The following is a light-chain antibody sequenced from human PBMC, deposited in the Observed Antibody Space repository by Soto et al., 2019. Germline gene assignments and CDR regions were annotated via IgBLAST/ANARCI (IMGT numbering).Light chain of an antibody. Sequence: EIVLTQSPGTLSLSPGERATLSCRASQSVSNNYLAWYQQKPGQAPRLLIYGASNRATGIPDRFSGSGSGKDFTLTIRRLEPEDLAMYYCQQYGSPGTFGQGTKGEIQ. CDR2: GAS. CDR3: QQYGSPGT. J-gene: IGKJ1*01. CDR1: QSVSNNY. V-gene: IGKV3-20*01.